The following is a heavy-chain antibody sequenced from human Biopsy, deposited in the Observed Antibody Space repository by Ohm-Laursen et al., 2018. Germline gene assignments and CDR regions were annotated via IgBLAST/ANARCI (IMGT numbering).Heavy chain of an antibody. CDR2: INQAGTT. V-gene: IGHV4-34*08. D-gene: IGHD2-15*01. J-gene: IGHJ4*02. Sequence: TLSLTCAVFGKTFSDYQWNWIRQPPGKGLEWIGQINQAGTTNYNPSLKSRVSISADASKYEFSLRLTSVTAADTAVYLCGNEVHGRDYWGLGAQVTVSS. CDR3: GNEVHGRDY. CDR1: GKTFSDYQ.